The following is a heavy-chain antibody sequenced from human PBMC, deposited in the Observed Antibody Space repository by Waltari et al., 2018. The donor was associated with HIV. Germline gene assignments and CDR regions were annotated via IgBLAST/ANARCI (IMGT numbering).Heavy chain of an antibody. Sequence: QVQLQESGPGLVKPSETLSLTCTVSGGSISSYYWSWIRQPPGKGLEWIGYIYYSGSTNDNPSLKSRVTISVDTSKNQFSLKLSSVTAADTAVYYCATDSSGPYGAFDIWGQGTMVTVSS. V-gene: IGHV4-59*01. CDR2: IYYSGST. J-gene: IGHJ3*02. CDR3: ATDSSGPYGAFDI. D-gene: IGHD3-22*01. CDR1: GGSISSYY.